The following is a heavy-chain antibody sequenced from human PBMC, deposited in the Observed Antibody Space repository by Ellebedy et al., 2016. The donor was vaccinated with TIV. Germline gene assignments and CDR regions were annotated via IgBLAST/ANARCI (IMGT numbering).Heavy chain of an antibody. J-gene: IGHJ6*02. Sequence: GESLKISCAASGFTFSDYYMSWIRQAPGKGLEWVSYISSSSSYTNYADSVKGRFTISSDNAKNSLFPQMNSLRAEDTAVYYCASYCSSTSCPTDYYYGLDVWGQGTTVTVSS. CDR1: GFTFSDYY. V-gene: IGHV3-11*06. D-gene: IGHD2-2*01. CDR2: ISSSSSYT. CDR3: ASYCSSTSCPTDYYYGLDV.